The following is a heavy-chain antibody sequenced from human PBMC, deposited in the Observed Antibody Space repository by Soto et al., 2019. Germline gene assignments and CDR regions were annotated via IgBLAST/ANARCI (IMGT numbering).Heavy chain of an antibody. Sequence: SETLSLTCTVSGGSISSYYWSWIRQPAEKGLEWIGRIYTSGSTNYNPSLKSRVTMSVDTSKNQFSLKLSSVTAADTAVYYCATFLTAGPGYYYYYGMDVWGQGTTGTVSS. CDR1: GGSISSYY. J-gene: IGHJ6*02. D-gene: IGHD3-3*02. CDR3: ATFLTAGPGYYYYYGMDV. CDR2: IYTSGST. V-gene: IGHV4-4*07.